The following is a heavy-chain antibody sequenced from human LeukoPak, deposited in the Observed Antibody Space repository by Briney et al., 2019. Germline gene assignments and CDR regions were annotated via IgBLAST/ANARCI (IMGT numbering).Heavy chain of an antibody. D-gene: IGHD3-10*02. CDR1: GLTISNNW. Sequence: GGSLRLSCADSGLTISNNWMSWVRQAPGKGLEWVANIKLDGTEQYYMDSVRGRFTISRDNGKNSLYLQMNSLRAEDTAVYYCAELGITMIGGVWGKGTTVTISS. CDR2: IKLDGTEQ. J-gene: IGHJ6*04. V-gene: IGHV3-7*01. CDR3: AELGITMIGGV.